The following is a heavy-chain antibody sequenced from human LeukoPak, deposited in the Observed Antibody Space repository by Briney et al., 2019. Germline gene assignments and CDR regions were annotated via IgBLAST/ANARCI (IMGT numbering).Heavy chain of an antibody. CDR2: IKQDGSEK. CDR1: GFTFSSYW. J-gene: IGHJ6*02. Sequence: QPGRSLRLSCAASGFTFSSYWMSWVRQAPGKGLEWVANIKQDGSEKYYVDSVKGRFTISRDNTKNSLYLQMNSLRAEDTAVYYCARVRGYCSSTSCYPYYYGMDVWGQGTTVTVSS. CDR3: ARVRGYCSSTSCYPYYYGMDV. D-gene: IGHD2-2*01. V-gene: IGHV3-7*01.